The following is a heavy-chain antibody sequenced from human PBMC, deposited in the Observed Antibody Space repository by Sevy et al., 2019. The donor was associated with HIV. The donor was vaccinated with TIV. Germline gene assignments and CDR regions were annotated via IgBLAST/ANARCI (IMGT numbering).Heavy chain of an antibody. CDR2: IYYSGST. Sequence: SETLSLTCTVSGGSISSYYWSWIRQPPGKGLEWIGYIYYSGSTNYNPSPKSRVTISVETSKNQFSLKLSSVTAADTAVYYCARAGGTVSGYYYYGMDVWGQGTTVTVSS. V-gene: IGHV4-59*01. D-gene: IGHD4-17*01. CDR3: ARAGGTVSGYYYYGMDV. J-gene: IGHJ6*02. CDR1: GGSISSYY.